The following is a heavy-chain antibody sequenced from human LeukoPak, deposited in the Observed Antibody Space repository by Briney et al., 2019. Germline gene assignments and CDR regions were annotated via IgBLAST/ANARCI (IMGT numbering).Heavy chain of an antibody. J-gene: IGHJ6*03. CDR2: ISSSGKTI. D-gene: IGHD3-22*01. V-gene: IGHV3-48*03. CDR1: GFTFSSYE. CDR3: ARGGSGSYHYYMDV. Sequence: GGSLRLSCAASGFTFSSYEVNWGRQAPGKGLEWVSYISSSGKTISYADSVKGRFTISRDNAKNSLYLHMNSLRGEDTAVYFCARGGSGSYHYYMDVWGKGTTVTVSS.